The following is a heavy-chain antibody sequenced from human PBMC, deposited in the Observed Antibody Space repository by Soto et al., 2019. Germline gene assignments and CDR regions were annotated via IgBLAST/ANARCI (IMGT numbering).Heavy chain of an antibody. V-gene: IGHV4-30-4*01. Sequence: PSETLSLTCTVSGGSISSGDYYWSWIRQPPGKGLEWIGYIYYSGSTYYNPSLKSRVTISVDTSKNQFSLKLSSVTAADTAVYYCARANYDFWSGYSRRALPFDYWGQGTLVTVSS. CDR1: GGSISSGDYY. J-gene: IGHJ4*02. CDR2: IYYSGST. D-gene: IGHD3-3*01. CDR3: ARANYDFWSGYSRRALPFDY.